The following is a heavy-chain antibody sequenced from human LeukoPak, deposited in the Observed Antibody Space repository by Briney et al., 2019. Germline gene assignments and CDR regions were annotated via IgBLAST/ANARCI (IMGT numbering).Heavy chain of an antibody. J-gene: IGHJ4*02. Sequence: SDTLSLTCTVSGGSISSNYWSWIRQPARKGLEWIGRIYTSGSTNYSPSLKSRVTLSVDTSKNQFSLRLRPVTAADPAVYFRARDGRGYASSWYFDLWGQGTLVTVCS. CDR1: GGSISSNY. V-gene: IGHV4-4*07. D-gene: IGHD6-13*01. CDR2: IYTSGST. CDR3: ARDGRGYASSWYFDL.